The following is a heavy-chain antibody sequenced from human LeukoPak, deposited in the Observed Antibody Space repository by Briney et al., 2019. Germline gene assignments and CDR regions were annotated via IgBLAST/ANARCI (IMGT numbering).Heavy chain of an antibody. CDR2: IYYSGST. CDR3: ARGLGATMWGAFDI. Sequence: SETLSLTCTVSGGSISSSSYYWGWIRQPPGKGLEWIGSIYYSGSTYYNPSLKSRVTISVDTSKNQFSLKLSSVTAADTAVYYCARGLGATMWGAFDIWGQGTMVTVSS. V-gene: IGHV4-39*01. CDR1: GGSISSSSYY. D-gene: IGHD1-26*01. J-gene: IGHJ3*02.